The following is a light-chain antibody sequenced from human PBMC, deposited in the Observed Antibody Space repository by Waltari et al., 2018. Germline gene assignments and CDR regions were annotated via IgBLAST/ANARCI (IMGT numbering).Light chain of an antibody. V-gene: IGKV3-15*01. J-gene: IGKJ4*01. CDR2: GAS. Sequence: EIVMTQSPATLSVSPGERATLSCRASQSVSSNLAWYQQKSGQAPRLLIYGASTRATGIPARCSGSGSGTEFTLTISSLQSEDFALYYCQQYNNRPPVTFGGGTKVEIK. CDR1: QSVSSN. CDR3: QQYNNRPPVT.